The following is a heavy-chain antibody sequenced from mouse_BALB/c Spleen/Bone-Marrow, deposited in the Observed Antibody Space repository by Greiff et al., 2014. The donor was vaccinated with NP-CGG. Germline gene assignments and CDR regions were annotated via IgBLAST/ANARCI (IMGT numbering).Heavy chain of an antibody. CDR1: GFNIKDTY. CDR2: IDPANGNT. V-gene: IGHV14-3*02. CDR3: AIYYGNYYAMDY. D-gene: IGHD2-1*01. Sequence: DVKLQESGAELVKPGASVKLSCTASGFNIKDTYMHWVKQRPEQGLEWIGRIDPANGNTKYDPKFQGKATITADTSSNTAYLQLSGLTSEDTAVYYCAIYYGNYYAMDYWGQGTSVTVSS. J-gene: IGHJ4*01.